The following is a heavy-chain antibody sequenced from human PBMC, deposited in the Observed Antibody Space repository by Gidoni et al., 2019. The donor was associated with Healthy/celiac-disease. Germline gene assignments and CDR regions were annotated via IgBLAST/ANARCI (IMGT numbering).Heavy chain of an antibody. D-gene: IGHD3-10*01. V-gene: IGHV3-9*01. J-gene: IGHJ6*02. Sequence: EVQLVESGGGLVQPGRSLRLSCAASGFTFDDYAMHWVRQAPGKGLEGVSGISWNSGSIGYADSVKGRFTISRDNAKNSLYLQMNSLRAEDTALYYCAKDPGEDYGMDVWGQGTTVTVSS. CDR2: ISWNSGSI. CDR1: GFTFDDYA. CDR3: AKDPGEDYGMDV.